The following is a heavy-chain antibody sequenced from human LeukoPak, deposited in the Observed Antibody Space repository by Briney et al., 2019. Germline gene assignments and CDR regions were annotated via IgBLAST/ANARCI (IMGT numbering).Heavy chain of an antibody. V-gene: IGHV4-39*01. CDR2: IYYSGST. CDR3: ASTDIVVVPAAIAPFDY. CDR1: GGSISSSSYY. J-gene: IGHJ4*02. D-gene: IGHD2-2*02. Sequence: SETLSLTCTVSGGSISSSSYYWGWIRQPPGKGLEWIGSIYYSGSTYYNPSLKSRVTISVDTSKNQFSLKLSSVTAADTAVYYCASTDIVVVPAAIAPFDYWGQGTLVTVSS.